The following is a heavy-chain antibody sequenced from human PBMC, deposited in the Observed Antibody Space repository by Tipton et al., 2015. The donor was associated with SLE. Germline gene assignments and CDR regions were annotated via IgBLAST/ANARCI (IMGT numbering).Heavy chain of an antibody. V-gene: IGHV3-48*03. CDR3: ARRRQFVRDFHFDS. CDR1: GFTFSNYE. Sequence: GSLRLSCTASGFTFSNYEMNWVRQAPGKGLEWLSYISSSGGGSTIYYADSVKGRFTISRDNAKNSLYLQMNSLRAEDTAVYYCARRRQFVRDFHFDSWGQGTLVTVSS. D-gene: IGHD6-6*01. CDR2: ISSSGGGSTI. J-gene: IGHJ4*02.